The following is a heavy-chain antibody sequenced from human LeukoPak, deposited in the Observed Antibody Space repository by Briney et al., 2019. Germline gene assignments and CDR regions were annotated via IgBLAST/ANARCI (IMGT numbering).Heavy chain of an antibody. CDR1: GGSISSSSYY. CDR3: ARDQPAPDTGGKLAFDI. D-gene: IGHD1-1*01. V-gene: IGHV4-39*07. J-gene: IGHJ3*02. CDR2: IYYSGST. Sequence: PSETLSLTCTVSGGSISSSSYYWGWIRQPPGKGLEWIGSIYYSGSTYYNPSLKSRVTISVDTPKNQFSLKLSSVTAADTAVYYCARDQPAPDTGGKLAFDIWGQGTMVTVSS.